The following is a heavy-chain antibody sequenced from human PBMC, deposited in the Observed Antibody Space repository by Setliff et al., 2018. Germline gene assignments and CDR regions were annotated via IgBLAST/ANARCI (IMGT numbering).Heavy chain of an antibody. CDR2: IIHSGST. CDR3: ARPFSRREKFLLDY. Sequence: SETLSLTCAVYGGSFSGYYWSWIRQPPGKRLEWIGEIIHSGSTNYNPSLKSRVTISMDTSKNQFSLRVSSVTAADTAVYYCARPFSRREKFLLDYWGQGALVTVSS. CDR1: GGSFSGYY. V-gene: IGHV4-34*12. J-gene: IGHJ4*02.